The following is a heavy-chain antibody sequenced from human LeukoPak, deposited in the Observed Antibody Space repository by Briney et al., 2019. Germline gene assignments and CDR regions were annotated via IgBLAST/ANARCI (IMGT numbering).Heavy chain of an antibody. Sequence: SETLSLTCTVSGGSISSYYWTWIRQPPGKGLEWIGDIYYSGSTNYNPSFKSRVTISVDTSKNQFSLKLSSVTAADTAVYYCARVFGGFSSSSGYFDYWGQGTLVTVSS. CDR1: GGSISSYY. CDR3: ARVFGGFSSSSGYFDY. D-gene: IGHD3-22*01. V-gene: IGHV4-59*01. J-gene: IGHJ4*02. CDR2: IYYSGST.